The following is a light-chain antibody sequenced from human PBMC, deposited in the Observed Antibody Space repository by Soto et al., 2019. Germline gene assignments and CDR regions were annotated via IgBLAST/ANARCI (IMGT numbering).Light chain of an antibody. CDR1: EDINNN. V-gene: IGKV1-33*01. Sequence: PMTQSPSSLSASVGDRVTITCQASEDINNNLNWYQQKPGEAPKLLISDASNLETGVPSRFSGGGSVTHFTFTISSLQPEDIATYYCQHFHNLPVTFGGGTKVEMK. CDR3: QHFHNLPVT. J-gene: IGKJ4*01. CDR2: DAS.